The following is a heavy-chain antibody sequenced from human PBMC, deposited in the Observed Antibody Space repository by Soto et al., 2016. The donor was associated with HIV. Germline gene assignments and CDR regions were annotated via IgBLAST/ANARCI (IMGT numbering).Heavy chain of an antibody. J-gene: IGHJ4*02. CDR1: GGAFNNFP. CDR3: ARDYDILTGYYPRWSRNFDY. Sequence: QIQLLQSGAEIKKPGSSVKVSCKASGGAFNNFPISWVRQAPGQGLEWMGWINPNSGGTNYAQKFQGRVTMTRDTSISTAYMELSRLRSDDTAVYYCARDYDILTGYYPRWSRNFDYWGQGTLVTVSS. D-gene: IGHD3-9*01. V-gene: IGHV1-2*02. CDR2: INPNSGGT.